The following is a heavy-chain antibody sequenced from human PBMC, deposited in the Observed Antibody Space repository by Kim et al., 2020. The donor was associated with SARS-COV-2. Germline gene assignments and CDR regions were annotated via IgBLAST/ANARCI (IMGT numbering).Heavy chain of an antibody. CDR1: GFTFGDYA. CDR3: TRAPYNILTGYFNDY. Sequence: GGSLRLSCAASGFTFGDYAINWFRQAPGKGLEWVAFIRSKTYGGATEYAASVKGRFTISRDDSKSRAYLQMNSLKTEDTAVYYCTRAPYNILTGYFNDYWGQGTLVTVSS. V-gene: IGHV3-49*03. J-gene: IGHJ4*02. D-gene: IGHD3-9*01. CDR2: IRSKTYGGAT.